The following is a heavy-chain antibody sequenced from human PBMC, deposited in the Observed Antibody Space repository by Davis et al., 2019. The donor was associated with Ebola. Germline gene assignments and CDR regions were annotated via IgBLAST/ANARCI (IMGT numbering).Heavy chain of an antibody. Sequence: ASVKVSCKASGYTFTGYYMHWVRQAPGQGLEWMGWINPNSGGTNYAQKFQGWVTMTRDTSIGTAYMELSRLRSDDTAVYYCARGGGIGYYYYGMDVWGQGTTVTVSS. CDR2: INPNSGGT. D-gene: IGHD1-26*01. J-gene: IGHJ6*02. V-gene: IGHV1-2*04. CDR1: GYTFTGYY. CDR3: ARGGGIGYYYYGMDV.